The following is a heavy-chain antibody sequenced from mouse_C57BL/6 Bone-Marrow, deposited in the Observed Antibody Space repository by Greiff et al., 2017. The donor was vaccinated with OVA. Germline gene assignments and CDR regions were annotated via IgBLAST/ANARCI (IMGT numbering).Heavy chain of an antibody. Sequence: EVQLVESGGGLVKPGGSLKLSCAASGFTFSSYAMSWVRQTPEKRLEWVATISDGGSYTYYPDNVKGRFTISRDNAKNNLYLQMSHLKSEDTAMYYCARVYYDGSFDYWGQGTTLTVSS. CDR3: ARVYYDGSFDY. D-gene: IGHD1-1*01. CDR2: ISDGGSYT. J-gene: IGHJ2*01. CDR1: GFTFSSYA. V-gene: IGHV5-4*01.